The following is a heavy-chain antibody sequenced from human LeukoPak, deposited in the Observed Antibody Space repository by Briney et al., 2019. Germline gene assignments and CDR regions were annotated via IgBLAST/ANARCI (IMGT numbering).Heavy chain of an antibody. Sequence: GGSLRLSCPASGFSFSDYTMNWVRQAPGKGLEWISYLGRGTNNMYYADSVKGRFTISRDNAKNSLYLQMSSLRAEDTAVYYCVRDRDWAFDYWGQGTLVTVSS. CDR3: VRDRDWAFDY. CDR2: LGRGTNNM. V-gene: IGHV3-48*01. J-gene: IGHJ4*02. CDR1: GFSFSDYT. D-gene: IGHD3/OR15-3a*01.